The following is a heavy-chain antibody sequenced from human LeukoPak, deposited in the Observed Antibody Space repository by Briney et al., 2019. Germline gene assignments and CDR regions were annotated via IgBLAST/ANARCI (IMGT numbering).Heavy chain of an antibody. CDR2: INHSGST. Sequence: SETLSLTCAVYGGSFSGYYWSWIRQPPGKGLEWVGEINHSGSTNYNPSLKSRVTISVDTSKNQFSLKLSSVTAADTAVYYCARRFNWNYLWDYWGQGTLVTVSS. D-gene: IGHD1-7*01. CDR1: GGSFSGYY. J-gene: IGHJ4*02. V-gene: IGHV4-34*01. CDR3: ARRFNWNYLWDY.